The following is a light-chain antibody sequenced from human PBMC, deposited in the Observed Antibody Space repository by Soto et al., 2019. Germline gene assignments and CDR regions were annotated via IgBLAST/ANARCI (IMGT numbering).Light chain of an antibody. CDR2: AAF. CDR1: QSISNY. J-gene: IGKJ2*01. Sequence: DIQMTQSPSSLSASVGDRVTITCRANQSISNYLNWYQQKPGKAPKLLIYAAFSLQSGVPSRFSGSGSGTDFTLTISSLQPEDFATYYCQQSYSTPLYTFGQGTKLEIK. V-gene: IGKV1-39*01. CDR3: QQSYSTPLYT.